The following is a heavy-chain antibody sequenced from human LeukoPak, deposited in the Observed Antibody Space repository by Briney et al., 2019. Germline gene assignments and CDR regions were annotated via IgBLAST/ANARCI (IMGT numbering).Heavy chain of an antibody. J-gene: IGHJ6*03. D-gene: IGHD1-1*01. V-gene: IGHV4-4*07. CDR2: IHSSGNT. CDR1: SGSISGYY. Sequence: SETLSLTCSVSSGSISGYYWSWIRQPAGKGLEWIGRIHSSGNTNYNPSLKSRVTMSVDSSREQFSLNLNSLTAADTAVYYCARAESDWKNAYYYYYIDVWGKGTTVTVSS. CDR3: ARAESDWKNAYYYYYIDV.